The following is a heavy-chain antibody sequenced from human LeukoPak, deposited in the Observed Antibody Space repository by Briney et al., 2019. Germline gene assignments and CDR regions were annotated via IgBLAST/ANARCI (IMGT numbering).Heavy chain of an antibody. CDR2: IYHSGST. J-gene: IGHJ1*01. Sequence: SETLSLTCTVSGYSLSSGYYWGWIRQPPGKGLEWIGNIYHSGSTYYNPSLKSRVTISVDTSKNQFSLKLSSVTAADTAVYYCARGLRYYDSSGYFQHWGQGTLVTVSS. D-gene: IGHD3-22*01. V-gene: IGHV4-38-2*02. CDR1: GYSLSSGYY. CDR3: ARGLRYYDSSGYFQH.